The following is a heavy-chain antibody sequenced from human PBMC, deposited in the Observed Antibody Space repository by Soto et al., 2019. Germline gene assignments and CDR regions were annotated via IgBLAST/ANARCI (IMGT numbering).Heavy chain of an antibody. CDR3: ATFCSGGSCPPGPWK. D-gene: IGHD2-15*01. CDR2: INPGGGST. J-gene: IGHJ3*01. V-gene: IGHV1-46*03. CDR1: GYTFTSYY. Sequence: QVQLVQSGAEVKKPGASVKVSCKASGYTFTSYYMHWVRQAPGQGLEWMGIINPGGGSTSYAQKFQGRVTLTRDTSTSTIYMEVSSLRSEDTAVYYCATFCSGGSCPPGPWKWGQGTMVTVSS.